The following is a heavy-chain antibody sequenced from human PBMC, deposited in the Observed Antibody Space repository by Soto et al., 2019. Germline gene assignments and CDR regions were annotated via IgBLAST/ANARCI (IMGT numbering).Heavy chain of an antibody. CDR1: GGSISSYY. CDR2: IYYSGST. D-gene: IGHD5-12*01. V-gene: IGHV4-59*08. J-gene: IGHJ5*02. Sequence: ETLSLTCTVSGGSISSYYWSWIRQPPGKGLEWIGYIYYSGSTNYNPSLKSRVTISVDTSKNQFSLKLSSVTAADTAVYYCERHRGSSGPKRRLDPWGQGTLVTVSS. CDR3: ERHRGSSGPKRRLDP.